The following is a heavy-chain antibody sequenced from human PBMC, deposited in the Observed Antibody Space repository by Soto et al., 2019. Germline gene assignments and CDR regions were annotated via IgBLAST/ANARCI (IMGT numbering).Heavy chain of an antibody. J-gene: IGHJ4*02. Sequence: PSETLSLTCTVSGGSISSSSYYWGWIRQPPGKGLEWIGSIYYSGSTYYNPSLKSRVTISVDTSKNQFSLKLSSVTAADTAVYYCARQERHPSTIFGVVIPLIDYWGQGTLVTVSS. CDR3: ARQERHPSTIFGVVIPLIDY. CDR2: IYYSGST. V-gene: IGHV4-39*01. D-gene: IGHD3-3*01. CDR1: GGSISSSSYY.